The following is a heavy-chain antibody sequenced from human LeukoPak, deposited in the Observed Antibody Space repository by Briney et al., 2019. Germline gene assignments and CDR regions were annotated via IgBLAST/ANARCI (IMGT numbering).Heavy chain of an antibody. CDR3: AKAPYGSGRYYYYMDV. V-gene: IGHV3-74*01. CDR2: INSDGSST. Sequence: GGSLRLSCAASGFTFSSYWMHWVRQAPGKGLVWVSRINSDGSSTSYADSVKGRFTISRDNSKNSLYLQMNSLRAEDTALYYCAKAPYGSGRYYYYMDVWGKGTTVTVSS. CDR1: GFTFSSYW. D-gene: IGHD3-10*01. J-gene: IGHJ6*03.